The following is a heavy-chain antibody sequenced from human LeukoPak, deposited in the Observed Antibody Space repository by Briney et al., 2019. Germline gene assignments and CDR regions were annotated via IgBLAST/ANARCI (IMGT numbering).Heavy chain of an antibody. CDR3: ERGPSSFFRPFGGVSAIYFDY. J-gene: IGHJ4*02. Sequence: SETLSLTCAVYGGSFSGDYWSWIRQPPGKGLEWIGEINHSGSTNYNPSLKSRVTISVDTSKNQFSLKLSSVTAADTAVYYCERGPSSFFRPFGGVSAIYFDYWGQGTLVTVSS. V-gene: IGHV4-34*01. CDR2: INHSGST. D-gene: IGHD3-16*01. CDR1: GGSFSGDY.